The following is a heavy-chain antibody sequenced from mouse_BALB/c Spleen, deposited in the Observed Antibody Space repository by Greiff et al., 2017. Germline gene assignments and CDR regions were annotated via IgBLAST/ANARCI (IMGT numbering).Heavy chain of an antibody. CDR2: IRNKANGYTT. CDR1: GFTFTDYY. J-gene: IGHJ2*01. Sequence: EVQLVESGGGLVQPGGSLRLSCATSGFTFTDYYMSWVRQPPGKALEWLGFIRNKANGYTTEYSASVKGRFTISRDNSQSILYLQMNTLRAEDSATYYCARDNGGFDYWGQGTTLTVSS. V-gene: IGHV7-3*02. CDR3: ARDNGGFDY.